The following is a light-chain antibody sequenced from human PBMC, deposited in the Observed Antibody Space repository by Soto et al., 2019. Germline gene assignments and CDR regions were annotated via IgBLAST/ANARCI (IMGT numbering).Light chain of an antibody. CDR2: GAS. Sequence: EIVLTQSPGTLSLSPGERATLSCRASQSVSSNYVAWYQQKLGQAPRLLIYGASSRATGIPDRFSGSGSGTDFTLTISRLEPEDFAVYYCQQYGSSAYTFGQGTKLEIK. V-gene: IGKV3-20*01. CDR3: QQYGSSAYT. CDR1: QSVSSNY. J-gene: IGKJ2*01.